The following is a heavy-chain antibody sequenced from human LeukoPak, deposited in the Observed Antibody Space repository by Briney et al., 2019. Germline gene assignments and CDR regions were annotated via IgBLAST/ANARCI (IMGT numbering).Heavy chain of an antibody. Sequence: AETLSLTCTVSGGSIRSYYWSWIRQPPGKGLEWIGYLYNGGITNYNPSLKSRVSISVDTSKNQFSLKLSSVTAADTAVYYCARTGSTVTMLYPFDHWGQGTLVTV. V-gene: IGHV4-59*01. CDR3: ARTGSTVTMLYPFDH. J-gene: IGHJ4*02. CDR2: LYNGGIT. CDR1: GGSIRSYY. D-gene: IGHD4-17*01.